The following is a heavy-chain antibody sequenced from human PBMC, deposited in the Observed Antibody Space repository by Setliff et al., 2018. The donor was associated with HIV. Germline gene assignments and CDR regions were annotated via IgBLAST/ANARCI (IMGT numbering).Heavy chain of an antibody. J-gene: IGHJ1*01. CDR1: GGSFSGYY. V-gene: IGHV4-59*01. CDR2: IYYSGST. CDR3: ARSLWLGDIQH. Sequence: SETLSLTCAVYGGSFSGYYWSWIRQPPGKGLEWIGSIYYSGSTNYNPSLKSRVTISVDTSKNQFSLKLSSVTAADTAVYYCARSLWLGDIQHWGQGTLVTVSS. D-gene: IGHD2-21*01.